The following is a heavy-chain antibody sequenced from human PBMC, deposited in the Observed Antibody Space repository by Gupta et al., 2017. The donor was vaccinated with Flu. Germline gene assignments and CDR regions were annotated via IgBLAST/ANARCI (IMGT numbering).Heavy chain of an antibody. Sequence: EVQVVEYGGGLVQPGGSLRLSCATSGFTFTNYWMSWGRQAPGKGLEGVATIRSDGSETYYVDSVKGRFTISRDNAKNSLYLQMNSLRADDTAVYYCTSVSEWWGQGTLVTVSS. J-gene: IGHJ4*02. CDR1: GFTFTNYW. V-gene: IGHV3-7*01. CDR2: IRSDGSET. CDR3: TSVSEW. D-gene: IGHD2-8*01.